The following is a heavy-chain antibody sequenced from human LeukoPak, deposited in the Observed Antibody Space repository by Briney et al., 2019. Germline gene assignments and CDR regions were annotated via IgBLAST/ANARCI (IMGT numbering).Heavy chain of an antibody. J-gene: IGHJ4*02. CDR1: GYIFTNYA. CDR2: ISAYNGHT. Sequence: ASVKVSCKASGYIFTNYAISWVRQAPGQGLEWLGWISAYNGHTNYAQNFQDRVTVTTDTSTSTAYMELNSLRSDDTAVYCCAPQPFDGHRALDYWGQGTLVTVSS. CDR3: APQPFDGHRALDY. D-gene: IGHD1-26*01. V-gene: IGHV1-18*01.